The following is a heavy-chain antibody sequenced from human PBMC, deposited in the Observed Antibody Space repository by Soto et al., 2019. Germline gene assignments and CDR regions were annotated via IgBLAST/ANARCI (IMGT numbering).Heavy chain of an antibody. V-gene: IGHV4-59*08. CDR3: AQRNLFLDY. CDR1: GGSISSYY. J-gene: IGHJ4*02. CDR2: VYHSGSR. Sequence: SETLSLTCTVSGGSISSYYWSWIRQPPGKGLEWIGFVYHSGSRNYDPSLKSRVTISVDTSKNQFFLKLTSVTAAATALDYCAQRNLFLDYWGQGALDTVSS.